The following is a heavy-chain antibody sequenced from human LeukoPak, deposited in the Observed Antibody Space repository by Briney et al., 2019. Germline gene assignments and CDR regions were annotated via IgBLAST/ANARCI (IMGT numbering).Heavy chain of an antibody. V-gene: IGHV3-7*03. Sequence: GGSLRLSCAASGFALSSHWMTWVRQVPGRGPEWVANVNRDGSETYYLDSVKGRFTISKDNAKNSLYLQMNSLRAEDTALYRCARNNGMDVWGQGTTVIVSS. CDR2: VNRDGSET. CDR1: GFALSSHW. J-gene: IGHJ6*02. CDR3: ARNNGMDV.